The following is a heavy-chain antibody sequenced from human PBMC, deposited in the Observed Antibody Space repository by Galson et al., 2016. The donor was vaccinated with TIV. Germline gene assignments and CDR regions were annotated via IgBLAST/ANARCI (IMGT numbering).Heavy chain of an antibody. CDR2: INHRGST. CDR1: GGSFSDYY. CDR3: ARETASYDFWSDYYSPFDH. V-gene: IGHV4-34*01. D-gene: IGHD3-3*01. Sequence: ETLSLTCGVYGGSFSDYYWVWIRQPPGKGLEWIGEINHRGSTNYNPSLKSRVNISVDTSKHQFSLKLSSVTATDTAVYYCARETASYDFWSDYYSPFDHWGQGTLVTVSS. J-gene: IGHJ4*02.